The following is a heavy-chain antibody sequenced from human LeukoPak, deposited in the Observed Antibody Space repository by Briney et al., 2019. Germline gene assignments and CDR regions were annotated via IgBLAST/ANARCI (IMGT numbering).Heavy chain of an antibody. Sequence: GASLRLSYAASGFTFRSYAMHWVGQAPGNVLECVAAISYDGSNKFYVDSLKGRITISRDNSKNTLYLQMNSLRAEDTAVYYCARDLSWPYCTNGVCPSTRSVGYFDYWGQGTLVTVSS. V-gene: IGHV3-30-3*01. J-gene: IGHJ4*02. CDR1: GFTFRSYA. D-gene: IGHD2-8*01. CDR3: ARDLSWPYCTNGVCPSTRSVGYFDY. CDR2: ISYDGSNK.